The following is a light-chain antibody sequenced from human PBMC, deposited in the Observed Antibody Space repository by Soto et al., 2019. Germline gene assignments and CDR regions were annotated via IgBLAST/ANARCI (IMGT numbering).Light chain of an antibody. CDR2: NAS. CDR3: QQRKNWPLT. V-gene: IGKV3-11*01. Sequence: EIVLTQSPATLSLSPGERATLSYRASQSVSSYLAWYQQKPGQAPRLLIYNASNRATGIPARFSGTGSGTDFTLTISSLEPEDFAVYYCQQRKNWPLTFGGGTKVDIK. CDR1: QSVSSY. J-gene: IGKJ4*01.